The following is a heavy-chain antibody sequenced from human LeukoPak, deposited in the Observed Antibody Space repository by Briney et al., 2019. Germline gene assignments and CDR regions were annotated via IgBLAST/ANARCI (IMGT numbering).Heavy chain of an antibody. V-gene: IGHV3-48*01. J-gene: IGHJ4*02. CDR3: AGMDWDIVVVPATFFDY. CDR2: VSSSSSTI. Sequence: GGSLRLSCAASGFTFSSYSMNWVRQAPGKGLEWVSYVSSSSSTIYYADSVKGRFTISRDNAKNSLYLQMNSLRAEDTAVYYCAGMDWDIVVVPATFFDYWGQGTLVTVSS. CDR1: GFTFSSYS. D-gene: IGHD2-2*01.